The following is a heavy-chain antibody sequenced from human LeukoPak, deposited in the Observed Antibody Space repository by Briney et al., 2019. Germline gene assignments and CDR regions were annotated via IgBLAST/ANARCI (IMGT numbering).Heavy chain of an antibody. Sequence: ASVKVSCKASGYTFTGYYMHWVRQAPGQGLEWMGWINPNSGGTNYAQKFQGRVTMTRDTSISTAYMELSRVRSDDTAVYYCARAGWWLRTGAFDIWGQGKMVTVSS. V-gene: IGHV1-2*02. J-gene: IGHJ3*02. CDR3: ARAGWWLRTGAFDI. CDR1: GYTFTGYY. D-gene: IGHD5-12*01. CDR2: INPNSGGT.